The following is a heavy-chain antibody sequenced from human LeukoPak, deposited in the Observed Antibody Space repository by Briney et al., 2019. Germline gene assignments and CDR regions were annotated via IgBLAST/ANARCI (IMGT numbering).Heavy chain of an antibody. CDR3: ARDLFGQWRKTTVTY. CDR2: ISSSSSYI. Sequence: GGSLRLSCAASGFTFSSYSMNWVRQAPGKGLEWVSSISSSSSYIYYADSVKGRFTISRDNAKNSLYLQMNSLRAEDTAVYYCARDLFGQWRKTTVTYWGQGTLVTVSS. J-gene: IGHJ4*02. V-gene: IGHV3-21*01. D-gene: IGHD4-17*01. CDR1: GFTFSSYS.